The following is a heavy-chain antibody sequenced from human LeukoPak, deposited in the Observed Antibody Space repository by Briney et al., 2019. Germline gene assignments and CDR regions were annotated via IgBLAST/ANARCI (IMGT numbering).Heavy chain of an antibody. CDR1: GFTFSSYA. V-gene: IGHV3-23*01. J-gene: IGHJ4*02. CDR3: AKASAGGRGYYYGSGSYSPPNY. CDR2: ISGSGGST. Sequence: GGSLRLSCAASGFTFSSYAMSWVRQAPGKGLEGGSAISGSGGSTYYADSVKGRFTISRDNYKNTLYLQMNSLRAEDTAVYYCAKASAGGRGYYYGSGSYSPPNYWGQGTLVTVSS. D-gene: IGHD3-10*01.